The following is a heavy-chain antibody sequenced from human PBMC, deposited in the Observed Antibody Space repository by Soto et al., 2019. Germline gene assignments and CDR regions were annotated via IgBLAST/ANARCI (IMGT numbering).Heavy chain of an antibody. J-gene: IGHJ6*02. CDR3: AKDPVPAATYYYGMDV. D-gene: IGHD2-2*01. CDR2: ISYDGSNK. Sequence: GGSLRLSCAASGFTFSSYGMHWVRQAPSKGLEWVAVISYDGSNKYYADSVKGRFTISRDNSKNTLYLQMNSLRAEDTAVYYCAKDPVPAATYYYGMDVWGQGTTVTVSS. V-gene: IGHV3-30*18. CDR1: GFTFSSYG.